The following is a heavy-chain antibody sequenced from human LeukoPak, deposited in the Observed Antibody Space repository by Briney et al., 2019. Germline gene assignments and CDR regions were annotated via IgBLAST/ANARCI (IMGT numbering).Heavy chain of an antibody. CDR1: GFTFSSYA. D-gene: IGHD4-23*01. J-gene: IGHJ4*02. V-gene: IGHV3-21*01. Sequence: GGSLRLSCAASGFTFSSYAMNWVRQAPGKGLEWVSSIGYSSYIYYADSVKGRFTISRDNAKSSLYLQLNSLRAEDTAVYYCARGATVITPPLDYWGQGTLVTVSS. CDR2: IGYSSYI. CDR3: ARGATVITPPLDY.